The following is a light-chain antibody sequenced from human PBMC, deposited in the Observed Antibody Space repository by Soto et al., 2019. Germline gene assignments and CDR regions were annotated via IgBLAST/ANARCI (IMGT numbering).Light chain of an antibody. V-gene: IGKV3-15*01. CDR2: GAS. Sequence: EIVLTQSPATPSLSPGERATLSCRASQSVSSYLAWYQQKVGQAPRLLIYGASTRATGISARFSGGGSVTEFTLTISSLQSEDFALYYCQQYEKWPPSITFGQGTRLEI. J-gene: IGKJ5*01. CDR3: QQYEKWPPSIT. CDR1: QSVSSY.